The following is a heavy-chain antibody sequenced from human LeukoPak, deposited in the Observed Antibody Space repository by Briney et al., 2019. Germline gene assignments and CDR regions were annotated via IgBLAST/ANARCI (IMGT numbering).Heavy chain of an antibody. J-gene: IGHJ4*02. CDR2: INSDGSST. CDR3: TTLAASGWSDY. CDR1: GFSFSRYW. D-gene: IGHD6-19*01. Sequence: GGSLRLSGVASGFSFSRYWMHWVRQAPGKGLVWVSRINSDGSSTSNADSVKGRFTISRDNAKNTLSLQMNSLRAEDTAVYYCTTLAASGWSDYWGQGTLVTVSS. V-gene: IGHV3-74*01.